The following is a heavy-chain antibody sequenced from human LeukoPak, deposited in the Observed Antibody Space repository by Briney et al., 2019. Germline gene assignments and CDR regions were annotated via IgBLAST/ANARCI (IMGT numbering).Heavy chain of an antibody. V-gene: IGHV4-30-4*01. CDR2: IYYSGST. CDR1: GGSISRGDYY. Sequence: SQTLSLTCTVSGGSISRGDYYWGWIRQPPGKGREWIVYIYYSGSTYYNPSLKSRVTISVDTSKNQFSLKLSSVTAADTAVYYCARTLPIAAADYWGQGTLVTVSS. CDR3: ARTLPIAAADY. D-gene: IGHD6-6*01. J-gene: IGHJ4*02.